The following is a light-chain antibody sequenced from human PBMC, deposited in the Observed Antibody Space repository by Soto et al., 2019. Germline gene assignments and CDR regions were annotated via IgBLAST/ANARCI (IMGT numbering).Light chain of an antibody. J-gene: IGKJ4*01. CDR2: DAS. CDR3: QQRIAWPPLT. V-gene: IGKV3-11*01. Sequence: EIVLTQSPVTLSLSPGDRATLSCRASQSVSTYLAWYQQKPGQAPRLLIYDASNRATVIPARFSGSGSGTDFTLTISSLESEDSAVYYCQQRIAWPPLTFGGGSKVDIK. CDR1: QSVSTY.